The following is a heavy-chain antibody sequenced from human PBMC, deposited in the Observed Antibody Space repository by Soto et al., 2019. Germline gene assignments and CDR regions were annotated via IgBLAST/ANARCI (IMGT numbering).Heavy chain of an antibody. J-gene: IGHJ4*02. CDR2: IYYTGNT. Sequence: QEQLQESGPGLVKPSQTMSLTCTDSGGSISSGGTGSYWTWIRQLPGKGLEWIGYIYYTGNTYYNPSLKSRPTISIDTSENQFSRKLTSVTAADTAVYFCASGHDAYKVRYWGQGTLVTVSS. V-gene: IGHV4-31*03. CDR1: GGSISSGGTGSY. D-gene: IGHD1-1*01. CDR3: ASGHDAYKVRY.